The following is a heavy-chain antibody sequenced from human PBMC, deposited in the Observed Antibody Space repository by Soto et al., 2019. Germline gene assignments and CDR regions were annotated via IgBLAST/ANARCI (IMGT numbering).Heavy chain of an antibody. D-gene: IGHD2-15*01. V-gene: IGHV1-2*06. CDR1: GYTFTDYY. CDR3: VRDRRMDVVHRFDS. Sequence: ASVKVSCKASGYTFTDYYLHWVRQAPGQGLEWMGRIRPITGGTNYAQKFRGRVTMTSDTSISTAYMELSSLRSDDTAVYYCVRDRRMDVVHRFDSWGQGTLVTVSS. CDR2: IRPITGGT. J-gene: IGHJ5*01.